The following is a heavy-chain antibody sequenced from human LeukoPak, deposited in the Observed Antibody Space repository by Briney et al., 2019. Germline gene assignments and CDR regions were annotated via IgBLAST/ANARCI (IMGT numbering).Heavy chain of an antibody. V-gene: IGHV3-30*18. CDR2: ISYEGRNK. CDR3: AKDRITMIVVVPFYGMDV. D-gene: IGHD3-22*01. CDR1: GFTFSSYG. J-gene: IGHJ6*02. Sequence: GGSLRLSCAASGFTFSSYGIHWVRQAPGKGLEWVAVISYEGRNKYYADSVKGRFTISRDNSKNTVYLQMDSLRAEDTAVYYCAKDRITMIVVVPFYGMDVWGQGTTVTVSS.